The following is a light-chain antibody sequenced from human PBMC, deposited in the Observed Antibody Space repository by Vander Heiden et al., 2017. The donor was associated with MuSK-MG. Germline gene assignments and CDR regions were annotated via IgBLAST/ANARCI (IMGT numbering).Light chain of an antibody. Sequence: DIQMTQSPSSLSASVGDRVTITCRASQGIRDELGWYQQKPGKAPKRLIYGASNLQSGVPSRFSGSGSGTAFTLTISSVQPEDFATYYCRQHNSVPYTFGQGTKLEIK. J-gene: IGKJ2*01. CDR3: RQHNSVPYT. CDR1: QGIRDE. V-gene: IGKV1-17*01. CDR2: GAS.